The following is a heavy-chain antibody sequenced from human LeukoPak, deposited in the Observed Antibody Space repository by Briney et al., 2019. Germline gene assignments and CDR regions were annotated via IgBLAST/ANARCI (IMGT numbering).Heavy chain of an antibody. CDR2: IYSSVST. Sequence: SETLSLTCTVSGDSINDHYWSWIRQPPGEGLEWIAYIYSSVSTNYNPSLKSRVTMSVDTSKNQFSLKLSSVTAADTAVYYCASHIVPAAIEGRSPWFDPWGQGTLVTVSS. D-gene: IGHD2-2*01. CDR1: GDSINDHY. J-gene: IGHJ5*02. CDR3: ASHIVPAAIEGRSPWFDP. V-gene: IGHV4-4*09.